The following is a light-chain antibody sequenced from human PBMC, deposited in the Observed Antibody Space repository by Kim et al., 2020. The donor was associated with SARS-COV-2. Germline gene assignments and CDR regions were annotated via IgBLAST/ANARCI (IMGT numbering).Light chain of an antibody. CDR3: QQYNNWPPYT. CDR2: GAS. J-gene: IGKJ2*01. Sequence: EMVMTQSPATLSVSPGERATLSCRASQSVSVNLAWYQQKPGQAPRLLIYGASTRATGIPARFSGSGSGTEFTLTISSLQSEDFAVYYCQQYNNWPPYTFGQGTKLEI. CDR1: QSVSVN. V-gene: IGKV3-15*01.